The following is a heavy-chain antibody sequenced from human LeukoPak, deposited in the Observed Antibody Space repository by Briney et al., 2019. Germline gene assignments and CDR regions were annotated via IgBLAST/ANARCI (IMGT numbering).Heavy chain of an antibody. V-gene: IGHV3-23*01. J-gene: IGHJ5*02. D-gene: IGHD3-22*01. Sequence: GESLKISCAASGFTFSSYAMSWVRQAPGKGLEWVSAISGSGGSTYYADSVKGRFTISRDNSKNTLYLQMNSLRAEDTAVYYCAKKLVPYYYDSSGYSWGQGTLVTVSS. CDR3: AKKLVPYYYDSSGYS. CDR1: GFTFSSYA. CDR2: ISGSGGST.